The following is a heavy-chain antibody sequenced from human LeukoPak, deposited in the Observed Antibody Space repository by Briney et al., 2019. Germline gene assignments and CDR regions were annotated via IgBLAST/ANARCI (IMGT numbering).Heavy chain of an antibody. CDR1: GFSFSTYA. V-gene: IGHV3-23*01. D-gene: IGHD6-19*01. CDR3: AKPYVMLSGWLVALLH. CDR2: ISASGNNT. J-gene: IGHJ4*02. Sequence: PGGFRRLSSAASGFSFSTYAMNWVRQAPGKGLEVVSGISASGNNTYYADSVRGRFTISRDNSKNTLYLQMNSLRAEDTAIYYCAKPYVMLSGWLVALLHWGQGTPVTVSA.